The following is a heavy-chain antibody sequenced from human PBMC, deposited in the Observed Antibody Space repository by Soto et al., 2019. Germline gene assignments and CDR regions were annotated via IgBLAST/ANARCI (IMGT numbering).Heavy chain of an antibody. V-gene: IGHV3-30*18. J-gene: IGHJ5*01. D-gene: IGHD2-8*01. CDR3: AKDTGYCTKGVCLSNWFDS. CDR1: GFTFSNYG. CDR2: ISYDGNNK. Sequence: QVQLVESGGGVVQPGRSLRLSCAASGFTFSNYGIHWVRQAPGKGLEWVAVISYDGNNKYYADSVESRFTISRDNSKNTVDLQMNGLRDEDTAMYYCAKDTGYCTKGVCLSNWFDSWGQGTLVTVSS.